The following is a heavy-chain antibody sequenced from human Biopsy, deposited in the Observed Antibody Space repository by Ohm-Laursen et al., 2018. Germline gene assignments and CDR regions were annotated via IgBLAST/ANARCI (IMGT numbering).Heavy chain of an antibody. CDR3: ARVGAGAPSIDYFDY. Sequence: GTLSLTCTVSGDSVSSGSFYWTWIRQPPGQGLEYIGYIYYSGSTNYNPSLRSRVTISVDRSKNQFSLQLSPVTAADTAVYYCARVGAGAPSIDYFDYWGQGALVTVSS. CDR2: IYYSGST. CDR1: GDSVSSGSFY. D-gene: IGHD1-26*01. V-gene: IGHV4-61*01. J-gene: IGHJ4*02.